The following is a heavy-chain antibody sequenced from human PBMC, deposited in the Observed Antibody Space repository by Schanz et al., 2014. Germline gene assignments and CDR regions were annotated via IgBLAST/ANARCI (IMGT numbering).Heavy chain of an antibody. V-gene: IGHV3-30*03. CDR3: ARDFHGYGPHLDY. D-gene: IGHD5-12*01. CDR2: ISNGGSDE. J-gene: IGHJ4*02. CDR1: GFMFSSYG. Sequence: QVQLVESGGGVVQPGRSLRLSCAASGFMFSSYGMHWVRQAPGGGLEWVAGISNGGSDEYYVDSVKGRITISRDNSKNTLYLQLNSLRAEDTAVYYCARDFHGYGPHLDYWGQGSLVTDSS.